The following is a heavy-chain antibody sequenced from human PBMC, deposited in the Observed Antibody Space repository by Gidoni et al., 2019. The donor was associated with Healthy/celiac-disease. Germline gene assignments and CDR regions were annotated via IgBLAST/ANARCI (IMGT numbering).Heavy chain of an antibody. CDR2: ISGSGSFT. J-gene: IGHJ1*01. CDR1: GSTFSSYA. D-gene: IGHD6-19*01. Sequence: EVQLLEAGGGVVQPGGSLRLTCAASGSTFSSYAMSWVRQAPGKGLEWVSVISGSGSFTYYADSVKGRFTISRDNSKNTLYLQMNSLRAEDTAVYYCAKDPSVAGTAEYFQYWGQGTLVTVSS. CDR3: AKDPSVAGTAEYFQY. V-gene: IGHV3-23*01.